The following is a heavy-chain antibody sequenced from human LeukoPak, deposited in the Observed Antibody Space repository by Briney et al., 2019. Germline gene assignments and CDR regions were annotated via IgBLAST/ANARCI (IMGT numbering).Heavy chain of an antibody. CDR3: ARAPRYCSSGSCYFSAFDI. CDR1: GFTFNNYA. CDR2: ISGSGSIT. V-gene: IGHV3-23*01. D-gene: IGHD2-15*01. J-gene: IGHJ3*02. Sequence: GGSLRLSCAASGFTFNNYAMSWVRQAPGKGLEWVSDISGSGSITYYADSVKGRFTISRDNSKNTLYLQMDSLRAEDTAVYYCARAPRYCSSGSCYFSAFDIWGQGTMLTVSS.